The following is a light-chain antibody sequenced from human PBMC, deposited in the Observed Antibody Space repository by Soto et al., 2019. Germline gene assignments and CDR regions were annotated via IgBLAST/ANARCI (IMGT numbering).Light chain of an antibody. V-gene: IGLV2-14*01. Sequence: QSVLTQPASVSGSPGQSITISCTGTSSDVGNYNFVSWYQHHAGTAPKLIIYQVTNRPSGVSDRFSGSKSGDTASLTISGLQAEDEADYYCTSYTAFSTDMLFGGGTQLTVL. CDR3: TSYTAFSTDML. CDR1: SSDVGNYNF. J-gene: IGLJ2*01. CDR2: QVT.